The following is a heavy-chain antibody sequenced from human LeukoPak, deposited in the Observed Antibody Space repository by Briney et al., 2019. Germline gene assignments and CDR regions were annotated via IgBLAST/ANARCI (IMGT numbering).Heavy chain of an antibody. V-gene: IGHV6-1*01. J-gene: IGHJ4*02. CDR2: TYYRSKWYN. D-gene: IGHD3-22*01. CDR1: GDSVSSNSAA. CDR3: ARAQNVYDSSGYYSDFDY. Sequence: SQTLSLTCAISGDSVSSNSAAWNWIRQSPSRGLEWLGRTYYRSKWYNDYAVSVKSRITINPDTSKNQFSLQLNSVTPEDTAVYYYARAQNVYDSSGYYSDFDYWGQGTLVTVSS.